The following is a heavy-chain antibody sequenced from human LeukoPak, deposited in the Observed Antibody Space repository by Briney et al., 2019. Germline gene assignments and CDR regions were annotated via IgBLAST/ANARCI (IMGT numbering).Heavy chain of an antibody. CDR1: GGSISSGSYY. CDR3: ARDPIRPYYYDSSGYGAFDI. Sequence: SETLSLTCTVSGGSISSGSYYWSWIRQPAGKGLEWIGRIYTSGSTNYNPSLKSRVTISVDASKNQFSLKLSSVTAADTAVYYCARDPIRPYYYDSSGYGAFDIWGQGTMVTVSS. CDR2: IYTSGST. D-gene: IGHD3-22*01. V-gene: IGHV4-61*02. J-gene: IGHJ3*02.